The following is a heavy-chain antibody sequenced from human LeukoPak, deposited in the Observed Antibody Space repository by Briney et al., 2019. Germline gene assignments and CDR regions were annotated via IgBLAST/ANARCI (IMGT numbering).Heavy chain of an antibody. CDR3: ARLDNYYDSSGYAFDI. Sequence: GGSLRLSCAASGFTLSSYSMNWVRQAPGKGLEWVSSISSSSSYIYYADSVKGRFTISRDNAKNSLYLQMNSLRAEDTAVYYCARLDNYYDSSGYAFDIWGQGTMVTVSS. D-gene: IGHD3-22*01. CDR1: GFTLSSYS. J-gene: IGHJ3*02. CDR2: ISSSSSYI. V-gene: IGHV3-21*01.